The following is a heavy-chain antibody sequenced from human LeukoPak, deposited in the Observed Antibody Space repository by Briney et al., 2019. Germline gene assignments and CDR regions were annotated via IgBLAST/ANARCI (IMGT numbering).Heavy chain of an antibody. CDR1: GGSISGYY. D-gene: IGHD2-2*01. CDR2: VYASGST. CDR3: ARDIGYCTSANCYGRFNWFDP. J-gene: IGHJ5*02. V-gene: IGHV4-4*07. Sequence: SETLSLTCTVSGGSISGYYWSWIRHPAGKGLEWIGRVYASGSTHYKPSVKSRVTMSVDASRNQFSLKLSSVTAADTAVYFCARDIGYCTSANCYGRFNWFDPWGQGTLVTVSS.